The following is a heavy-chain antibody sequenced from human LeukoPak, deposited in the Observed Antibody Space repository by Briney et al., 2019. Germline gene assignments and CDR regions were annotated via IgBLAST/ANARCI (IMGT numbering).Heavy chain of an antibody. CDR1: GFTFSSYA. CDR2: ISGSGGST. V-gene: IGHV3-23*01. J-gene: IGHJ3*02. CDR3: AKDDSYDSSGYYWDDAFDI. Sequence: PGGSLRLSCAASGFTFSSYAMSWVRQAPGKGLEWVSAISGSGGSTYYADSVKGRFTISRDNSKNTLYLQMNSLRAEDTAVYYCAKDDSYDSSGYYWDDAFDIWGQGTMVTVSS. D-gene: IGHD3-22*01.